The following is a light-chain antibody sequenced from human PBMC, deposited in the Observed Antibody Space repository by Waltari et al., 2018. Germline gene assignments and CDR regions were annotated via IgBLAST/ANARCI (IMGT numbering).Light chain of an antibody. Sequence: EIVLTQSPGTLSLSPGERATLSCRASQNINSRFLAWYQQKPGQAPRLLMYIISSRATGIPDRFSGSGSGTDLTLTISRLEPEDFAVYYCQQYGTSPYTFGQGTKLE. CDR3: QQYGTSPYT. J-gene: IGKJ2*01. V-gene: IGKV3-20*01. CDR1: QNINSRF. CDR2: IIS.